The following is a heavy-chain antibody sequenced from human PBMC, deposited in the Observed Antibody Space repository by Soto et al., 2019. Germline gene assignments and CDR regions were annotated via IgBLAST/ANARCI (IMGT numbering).Heavy chain of an antibody. CDR2: INPNSGGT. CDR3: ARADPYYDFWSGYYTPQGYFDH. CDR1: GYTFTGYY. D-gene: IGHD3-3*01. Sequence: ASVKVSCKASGYTFTGYYMHWVRQAPGQGREGMGWINPNSGGTNYAQKFQGGVTMTRDTSISTAYMELSRLRSDDTAVYYCARADPYYDFWSGYYTPQGYFDHWGQGTLVTVSS. V-gene: IGHV1-2*02. J-gene: IGHJ4*02.